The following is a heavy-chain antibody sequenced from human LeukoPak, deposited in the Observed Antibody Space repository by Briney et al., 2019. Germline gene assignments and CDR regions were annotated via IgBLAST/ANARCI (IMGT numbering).Heavy chain of an antibody. J-gene: IGHJ6*02. CDR1: GFTFSSYG. V-gene: IGHV3-30*18. Sequence: GGSLRLSCAASGFTFSSYGMHWVRQAPGKGLEWVAVISYDGSNKYYADSVKGRFTISRDNSKNTLYLQMNSLRAEDTAVYYCAKSPRSYYLAYYYYGMEVWGQGTTVSVSS. CDR3: AKSPRSYYLAYYYYGMEV. CDR2: ISYDGSNK. D-gene: IGHD3-10*01.